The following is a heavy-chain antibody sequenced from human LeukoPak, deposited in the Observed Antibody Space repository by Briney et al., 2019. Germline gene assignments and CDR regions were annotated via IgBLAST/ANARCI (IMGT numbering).Heavy chain of an antibody. Sequence: ASVKVSCKASGYTFTSYGISWVRQAPGQGLEWMGWISAYNGNTNYAQKLQGRVTMTTDTSTSTAYMELRSLRSDDTAVYYCARDRRVGATSSSDWYFDLWGRGTLVTVSS. CDR1: GYTFTSYG. J-gene: IGHJ2*01. CDR2: ISAYNGNT. D-gene: IGHD1-26*01. CDR3: ARDRRVGATSSSDWYFDL. V-gene: IGHV1-18*01.